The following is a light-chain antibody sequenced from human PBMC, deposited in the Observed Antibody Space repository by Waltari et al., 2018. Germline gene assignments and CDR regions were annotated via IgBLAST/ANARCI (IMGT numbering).Light chain of an antibody. CDR3: QQTYSSPLT. Sequence: DIQMTQSPSSLSASVGDRVTITCRASQSISSYLNWWQQKPGKAPKLLSFAASSLQSGVPARFSVSGSGTDFTLTIYGLQPEYFATYYCQQTYSSPLTFGGGTKVEIK. V-gene: IGKV1-39*01. J-gene: IGKJ4*01. CDR1: QSISSY. CDR2: AAS.